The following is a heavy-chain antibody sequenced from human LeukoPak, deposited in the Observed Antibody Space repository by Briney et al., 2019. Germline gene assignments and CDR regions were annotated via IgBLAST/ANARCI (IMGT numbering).Heavy chain of an antibody. J-gene: IGHJ4*02. V-gene: IGHV3-66*01. D-gene: IGHD3-22*01. CDR2: IYSGGST. CDR3: ARGPSLYDSSGYYFDY. CDR1: GFTVSSNY. Sequence: GGSLRLSCAASGFTVSSNYMSWVRQAPGKGLEWVSVIYSGGSTYYADSVKGRFTISRDNSKNTLYLQMNSLRAEDAAVYYCARGPSLYDSSGYYFDYWGQGTLVTVSS.